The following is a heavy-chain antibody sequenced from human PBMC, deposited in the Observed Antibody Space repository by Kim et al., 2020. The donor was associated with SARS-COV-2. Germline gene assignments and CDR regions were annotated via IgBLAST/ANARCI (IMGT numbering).Heavy chain of an antibody. CDR2: IHHSGST. CDR3: ARDVGVGLLEI. J-gene: IGHJ6*02. V-gene: IGHV4-34*01. CDR1: GGSFSGYY. D-gene: IGHD2-21*01. Sequence: SETLSLTCAGYGGSFSGYYWSWIRQPPGMGLEWIGDIHHSGSTNYNPSLKSRLTTSVDTSKNKFSLKRSSVTAADTAVHYCARDVGVGLLEIWGQYNTVT.